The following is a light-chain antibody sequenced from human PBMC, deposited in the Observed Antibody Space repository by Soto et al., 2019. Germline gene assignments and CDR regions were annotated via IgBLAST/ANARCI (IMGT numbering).Light chain of an antibody. CDR3: GADQGSGGNFVQKV. V-gene: IGLV9-49*01. CDR2: VGTGGIVG. Sequence: QPVLTQPPSASASLGASVTLTCTLSSGYSNYKVDWYQQRPGKGPRFVMRVGTGGIVGSKGDGIPDRFSVLGSGLNRYLTIKNIQEEDESDDPCGADQGSGGNFVQKVFGGGTKLTVL. J-gene: IGLJ2*01. CDR1: SGYSNYK.